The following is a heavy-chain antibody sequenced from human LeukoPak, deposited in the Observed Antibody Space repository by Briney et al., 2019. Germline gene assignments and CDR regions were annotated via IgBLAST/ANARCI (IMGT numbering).Heavy chain of an antibody. CDR2: IYGDDET. V-gene: IGHV3-53*01. CDR1: GFTITTNY. J-gene: IGHJ3*02. D-gene: IGHD3-3*01. CDR3: AKDSYDFWSGYGSGNAFDI. Sequence: PGGSLRLSCAASGFTITTNYMNWVRQAPGKGLEWVSVIYGDDETNYADSVKGRFTISRDNSKNTLYLQMNSLRAEDTAVYYCAKDSYDFWSGYGSGNAFDIWGQGTMVTVSS.